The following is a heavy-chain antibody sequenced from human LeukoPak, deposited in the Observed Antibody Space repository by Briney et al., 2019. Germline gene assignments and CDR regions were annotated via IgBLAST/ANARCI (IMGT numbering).Heavy chain of an antibody. Sequence: GGSLRLSCAVSGLTFSSSWMDWVRQAPGKGLEWVASINPDGNKKYSADSVRGRFTISRDNAENSLYLQMNSLRVEDTAFYYCARDLAYSRLDYWGQGMLVTVSS. V-gene: IGHV3-7*01. CDR2: INPDGNKK. J-gene: IGHJ4*02. CDR1: GLTFSSSW. CDR3: ARDLAYSRLDY. D-gene: IGHD5-18*01.